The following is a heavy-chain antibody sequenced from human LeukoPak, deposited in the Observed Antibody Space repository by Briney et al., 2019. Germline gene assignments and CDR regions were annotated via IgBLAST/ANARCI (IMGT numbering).Heavy chain of an antibody. J-gene: IGHJ4*02. D-gene: IGHD3-3*02. CDR3: ARTSSNSFDY. CDR1: GYTFTSYW. CDR2: IHPDDSDT. V-gene: IGHV5-51*01. Sequence: GESLKISCKGSGYTFTSYWVAWVRQMPGKGLEWMGIIHPDDSDTRYSPSFQAQVTISVDKSISTAYLQWSSLKASDTAMYYCARTSSNSFDYWGQGTLVTVSS.